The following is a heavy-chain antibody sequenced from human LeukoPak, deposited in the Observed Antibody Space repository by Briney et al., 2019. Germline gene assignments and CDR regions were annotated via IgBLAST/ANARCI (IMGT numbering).Heavy chain of an antibody. CDR1: GDTFTSYG. D-gene: IGHD5-18*01. CDR3: ARDADTAMVYYYYGMDV. CDR2: ISAYNGNT. Sequence: ASVKVSCKASGDTFTSYGISWVRQAPGQGLEWMGWISAYNGNTNYAQKLQGRVTMTTDTSTSTAYMELRSLRSDDTAVYYCARDADTAMVYYYYGMDVWGQGTTVTVSS. J-gene: IGHJ6*02. V-gene: IGHV1-18*01.